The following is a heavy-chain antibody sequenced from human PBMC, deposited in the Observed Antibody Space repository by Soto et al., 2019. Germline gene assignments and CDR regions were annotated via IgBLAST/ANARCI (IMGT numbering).Heavy chain of an antibody. CDR3: ARTGDFYYYYYGMDV. V-gene: IGHV4-34*01. CDR1: GGPFSGYY. CDR2: INHSGST. J-gene: IGHJ6*02. Sequence: QVQLQQWGAGLLKPSETLSLTCAVYGGPFSGYYWSWIRQPPGKGLEWIGEINHSGSTNYNPSLKSRVTISVDTSKNQFSLKLSSVTAADTAVYYCARTGDFYYYYYGMDVWGQGTTVTVSS. D-gene: IGHD7-27*01.